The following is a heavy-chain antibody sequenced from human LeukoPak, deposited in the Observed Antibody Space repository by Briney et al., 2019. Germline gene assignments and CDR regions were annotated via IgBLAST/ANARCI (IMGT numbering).Heavy chain of an antibody. CDR1: GFTVSSNY. Sequence: PGGSLRLSCAASGFTVSSNYMSWVRQAPGKGLEWVSVMYSGGSTYYADSVRGRFTISRDNSKNTLYLQMNSLRAEDTAVYYCARDPGILTGYDCWGQGTLVTVSS. CDR2: MYSGGST. V-gene: IGHV3-53*01. D-gene: IGHD3-9*01. J-gene: IGHJ4*02. CDR3: ARDPGILTGYDC.